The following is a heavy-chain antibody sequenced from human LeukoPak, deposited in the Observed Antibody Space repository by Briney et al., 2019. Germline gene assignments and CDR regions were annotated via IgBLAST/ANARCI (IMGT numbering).Heavy chain of an antibody. J-gene: IGHJ4*02. V-gene: IGHV3-23*01. CDR3: AKAWGLHDSSGYGY. CDR1: GFTFSGYA. CDR2: ISGSGGST. Sequence: PGGSLRLSCAASGFTFSGYAMSWVRQAPGKGLEWVSAISGSGGSTYYADSVKGRFTISRDNSKNTLYLQMNSLRAEDTAVYYCAKAWGLHDSSGYGYWGQGTLVTVSS. D-gene: IGHD3-22*01.